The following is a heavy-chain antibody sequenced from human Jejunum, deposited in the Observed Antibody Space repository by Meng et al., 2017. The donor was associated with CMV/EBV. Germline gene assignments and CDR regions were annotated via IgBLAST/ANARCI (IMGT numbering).Heavy chain of an antibody. CDR1: GGSVITDNHY. CDR2: IYYRGST. J-gene: IGHJ4*02. Sequence: QLQLRESGPRRVTPSQTLSLTCTVSGGSVITDNHYWGWIRQSPGKGLEWIGSIYYRGSTFYNTALRGRVTISVDTSQNQFSLKLTSVTAADTAVYYCTRQDYSNYAGFWGQGTLVTCYS. D-gene: IGHD4-11*01. CDR3: TRQDYSNYAGF. V-gene: IGHV4-39*07.